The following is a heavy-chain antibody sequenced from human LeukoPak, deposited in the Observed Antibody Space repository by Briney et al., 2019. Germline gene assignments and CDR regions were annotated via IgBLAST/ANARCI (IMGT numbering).Heavy chain of an antibody. V-gene: IGHV3-21*05. CDR3: ARDFHDFWSGPNAFDI. D-gene: IGHD3-3*01. J-gene: IGHJ3*02. CDR1: GFTFSSYE. CDR2: ISSSSYI. Sequence: PGGSLRLSCAASGFTFSSYEMNWVRQAPGKGLEWVSYISSSSYIYYADSVKGRFTISRDNAKNSLYLQMNSLRAEDTAVYYCARDFHDFWSGPNAFDIWGQGTMVTVSS.